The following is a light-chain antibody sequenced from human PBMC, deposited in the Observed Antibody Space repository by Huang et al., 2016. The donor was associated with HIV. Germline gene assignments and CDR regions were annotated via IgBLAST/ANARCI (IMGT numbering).Light chain of an antibody. CDR2: GAS. V-gene: IGKV3-11*01. CDR1: QSISTY. CDR3: HQRGDWPLT. J-gene: IGKJ4*01. Sequence: EIVLTQSPATLSLSPGERATLSCRASQSISTYIAWYQQKPGQSPRLLIHGASNRATGIPTRFSGRGSGTDFTLTISSLEPEDCALYYCHQRGDWPLTFGGGTKVEIK.